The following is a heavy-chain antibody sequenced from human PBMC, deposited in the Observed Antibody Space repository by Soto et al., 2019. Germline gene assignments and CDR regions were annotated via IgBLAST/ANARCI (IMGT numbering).Heavy chain of an antibody. CDR2: IRSKANSYAT. J-gene: IGHJ4*02. CDR3: TRTRGDGFDY. D-gene: IGHD7-27*01. CDR1: GFTFSGSA. V-gene: IGHV3-73*02. Sequence: VQLVESGGGLVQPGGSLKLSCAASGFTFSGSAMHWVRQASGKGLEWVGRIRSKANSYATAYAASVKGRFTISRDDSKNTAYLQMNSLKTEDTAVYYCTRTRGDGFDYWGQGTLVTVSS.